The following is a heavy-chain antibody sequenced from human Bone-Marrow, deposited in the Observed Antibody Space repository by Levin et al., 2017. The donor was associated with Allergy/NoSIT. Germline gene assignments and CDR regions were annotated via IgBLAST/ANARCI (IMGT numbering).Heavy chain of an antibody. Sequence: LGESLKISCKGSEHSFTSFWIGWVRQMPGKGLEWMGIIYPGDSDTKYSPSFQGQVTISADTSTSTAYLQWRSLKTSDTATYYCARLGSLGFYFDVWGQGTLVAVSS. CDR1: EHSFTSFW. CDR2: IYPGDSDT. V-gene: IGHV5-51*01. D-gene: IGHD1-26*01. CDR3: ARLGSLGFYFDV. J-gene: IGHJ4*02.